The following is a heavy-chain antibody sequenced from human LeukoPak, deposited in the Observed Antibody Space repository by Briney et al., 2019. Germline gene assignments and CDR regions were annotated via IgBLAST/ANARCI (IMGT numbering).Heavy chain of an antibody. Sequence: GGSLRLSCAASGFTFSIYWMSWVRQAPGKGLEWVANIKQDGSEKYYVDSVKGRFTISRDNAKNSLYLQMDSLRAEDTAVYYCARGGLTTVTTFYWASSIDYWGQGTLVTVSS. CDR2: IKQDGSEK. J-gene: IGHJ4*02. CDR3: ARGGLTTVTTFYWASSIDY. CDR1: GFTFSIYW. D-gene: IGHD4-17*01. V-gene: IGHV3-7*01.